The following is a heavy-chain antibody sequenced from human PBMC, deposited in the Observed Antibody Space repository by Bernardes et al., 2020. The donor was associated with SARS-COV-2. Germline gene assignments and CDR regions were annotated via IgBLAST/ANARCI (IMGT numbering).Heavy chain of an antibody. CDR2: FDPEDGET. V-gene: IGHV1-24*01. D-gene: IGHD3-10*01. J-gene: IGHJ6*02. CDR1: GYTLTELS. Sequence: AAVKVSCKVSGYTLTELSMHWVRQAPGQGLEWMGGFDPEDGETIYAQKFQGRVTMTEDTSTDTAYMELSSLRSEDTAVYYCATSFVVRGVITYYYYYYGMDVWGQGTTVTVSS. CDR3: ATSFVVRGVITYYYYYYGMDV.